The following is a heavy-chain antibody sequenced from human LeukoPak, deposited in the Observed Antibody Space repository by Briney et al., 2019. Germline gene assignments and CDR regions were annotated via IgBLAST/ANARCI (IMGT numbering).Heavy chain of an antibody. V-gene: IGHV3-23*01. CDR2: ISVSGGST. Sequence: GGSLRLSCAASGFTFSSYAMTWVRQAPGKGLEWVSAISVSGGSTYYAGSVKGRFTISRDNSKNTLYLQMNSLRAEDTAVYYCANRLGGGYYFDHWGQGTLVTVSS. CDR1: GFTFSSYA. J-gene: IGHJ4*02. D-gene: IGHD3-16*01. CDR3: ANRLGGGYYFDH.